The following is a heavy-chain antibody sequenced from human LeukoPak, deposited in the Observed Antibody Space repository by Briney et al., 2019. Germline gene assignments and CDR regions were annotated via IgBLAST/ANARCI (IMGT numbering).Heavy chain of an antibody. V-gene: IGHV1-69*13. CDR3: ARGVRNSGSYYVDY. Sequence: SVKVSCKASGGTFTNYAFTWVRQAPGQGLEWMGGTIPVFGTTNYAQKFQGRVTITADESTTTAYMELRSLRSEDTAVYYCARGVRNSGSYYVDYWGQGTPVTVSS. J-gene: IGHJ4*02. CDR2: TIPVFGTT. CDR1: GGTFTNYA. D-gene: IGHD1-26*01.